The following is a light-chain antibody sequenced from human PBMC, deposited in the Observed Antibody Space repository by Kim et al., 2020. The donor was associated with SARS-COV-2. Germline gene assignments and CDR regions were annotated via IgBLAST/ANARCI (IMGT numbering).Light chain of an antibody. V-gene: IGLV3-1*01. Sequence: SVSPGETATIICTGVNFQFKYVCWYQRTAGHSPVLVLYQDNRRPSGIPERFSGSNSGNTATMTISGTQAMDEADYYCQVWDNSLGVFGAGTQLTVL. J-gene: IGLJ2*01. CDR3: QVWDNSLGV. CDR2: QDN. CDR1: NFQFKY.